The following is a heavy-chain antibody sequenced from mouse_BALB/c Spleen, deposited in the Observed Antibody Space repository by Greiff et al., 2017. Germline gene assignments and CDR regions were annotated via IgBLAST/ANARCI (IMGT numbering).Heavy chain of an antibody. V-gene: IGHV2-9*02. CDR3: ARERGGAWFAY. CDR2: IWAGGST. Sequence: VQVVESGPGLVAPSQSLSITCTVSGFSLTSYGVHWVRQPPGKGLEWLGVIWAGGSTNYNSALMSRLSISKDNSKSQVFLKMNSLQTDDTAMYYCARERGGAWFAYWGQGTLVTVSA. D-gene: IGHD1-1*02. J-gene: IGHJ3*01. CDR1: GFSLTSYG.